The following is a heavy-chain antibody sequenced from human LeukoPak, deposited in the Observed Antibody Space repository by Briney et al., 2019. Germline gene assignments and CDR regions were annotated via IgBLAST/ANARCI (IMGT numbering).Heavy chain of an antibody. CDR2: TSSSDAGT. Sequence: GGSLRLSCAASGFPLSSYAMSWVRQAPGKGLEWVSATSSSDAGTYYADSVRGRFTISRDNSKNTLYLQMNSLRLEDAAVYFCARAPVTSCRGAYCYPFDYWGQGTQVTVSS. CDR1: GFPLSSYA. D-gene: IGHD2-21*01. V-gene: IGHV3-23*01. J-gene: IGHJ4*02. CDR3: ARAPVTSCRGAYCYPFDY.